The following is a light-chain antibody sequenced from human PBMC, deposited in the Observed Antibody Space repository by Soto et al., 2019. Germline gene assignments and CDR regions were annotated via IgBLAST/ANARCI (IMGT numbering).Light chain of an antibody. J-gene: IGLJ3*02. CDR2: GNT. Sequence: QSVLTQAPSVSGGPGQRVTSSCTGGSSNIGAGYDVQWYQHLPGTAPKLLIHGNTNRPSGVPDRFSGSKSGTSASLAITALQAEDEGDYYCQSYDTTLSSWVFGGGTKVPVL. CDR1: SSNIGAGYD. V-gene: IGLV1-40*01. CDR3: QSYDTTLSSWV.